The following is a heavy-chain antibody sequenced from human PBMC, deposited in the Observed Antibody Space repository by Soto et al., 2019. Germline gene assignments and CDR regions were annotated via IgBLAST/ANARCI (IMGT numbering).Heavy chain of an antibody. Sequence: GGSLRLSCAASGFTFSSYGMHWVRQAPGKGLEWVAVISYDGSNKYYADSVKGRFTISRDNSKNTLYLQMNSLRAEDTAVYYCAKAGLLYHKGLGVFASWAQGTMVPGSS. J-gene: IGHJ3*02. V-gene: IGHV3-30*18. CDR2: ISYDGSNK. D-gene: IGHD3-3*01. CDR3: AKAGLLYHKGLGVFAS. CDR1: GFTFSSYG.